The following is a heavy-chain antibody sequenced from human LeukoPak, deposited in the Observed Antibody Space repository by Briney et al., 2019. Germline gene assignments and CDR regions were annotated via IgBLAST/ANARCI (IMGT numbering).Heavy chain of an antibody. CDR1: GGTFSSYA. CDR3: ARASRVTAGSIGGY. V-gene: IGHV1-69*04. CDR2: IIPILGIA. D-gene: IGHD6-13*01. Sequence: GASVKVSCKASGGTFSSYAISWVRQAPGQGLEWMGRIIPILGIANYAQKFQGRVTITADKSTSTAYMELSSLRSEDTAVYYCARASRVTAGSIGGYWGQGTLVTVSS. J-gene: IGHJ4*02.